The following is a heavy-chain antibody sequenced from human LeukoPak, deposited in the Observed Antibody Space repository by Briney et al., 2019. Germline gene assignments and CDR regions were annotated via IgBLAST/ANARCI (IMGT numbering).Heavy chain of an antibody. J-gene: IGHJ6*03. CDR3: ARGRYYDFWSGYSYYYYYMDV. V-gene: IGHV4-34*01. D-gene: IGHD3-3*01. CDR1: GGSFSGYY. Sequence: SETLSLTCAVCGGSFSGYYWSWIRQPPGKGLEWIGEINHSGSTNHNPSLKSRVTISVDTSKNQFSLKLSSVTAADTAVYYCARGRYYDFWSGYSYYYYYMDVWGKGTTVTVSS. CDR2: INHSGST.